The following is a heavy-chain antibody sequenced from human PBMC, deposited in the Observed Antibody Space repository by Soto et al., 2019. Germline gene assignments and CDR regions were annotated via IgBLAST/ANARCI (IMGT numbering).Heavy chain of an antibody. CDR2: IIPIFSSR. D-gene: IGHD3-10*02. CDR3: ASGATYLRV. CDR1: RDTFNKYA. J-gene: IGHJ6*02. V-gene: IGHV1-69*01. Sequence: QVQLVQPGAEVKKPGYSVKVSCKTSRDTFNKYAFNWVRQAPGQGLEWMGWIIPIFSSRNYAETFQGRVTMTADDSTSTPYMELRSLRFEDTAVYSCASGATYLRVWGQGTTVIVSS.